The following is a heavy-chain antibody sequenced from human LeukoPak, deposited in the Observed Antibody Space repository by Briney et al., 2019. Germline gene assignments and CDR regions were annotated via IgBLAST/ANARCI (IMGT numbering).Heavy chain of an antibody. J-gene: IGHJ4*02. Sequence: ASVKVSCKASVYTFTSYGISWVRQSPGQGLEWVVWISAYNGNTNYAQKLQGRVTMTTDTSTSTAYMELRSLRSDDTAVYYCARDRGKYDSSDDYYYAYYFDYWGQGTLVTVSS. CDR2: ISAYNGNT. CDR1: VYTFTSYG. CDR3: ARDRGKYDSSDDYYYAYYFDY. D-gene: IGHD3-22*01. V-gene: IGHV1-18*01.